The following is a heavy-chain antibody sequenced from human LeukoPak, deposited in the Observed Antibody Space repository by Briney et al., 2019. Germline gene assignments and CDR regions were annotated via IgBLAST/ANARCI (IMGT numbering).Heavy chain of an antibody. CDR1: GGSISSYY. Sequence: PSETLSLTCTVSGGSISSYYWSWIRQPPGKGLEWIGYIYYSGSTNYNPSLKSRVTISVDTSKNQFSLKLSSVTAADTAVYYCARGYDYDFWSGYDPDAFDIWGQGTMVTVSS. J-gene: IGHJ3*02. D-gene: IGHD3-3*01. CDR3: ARGYDYDFWSGYDPDAFDI. V-gene: IGHV4-59*01. CDR2: IYYSGST.